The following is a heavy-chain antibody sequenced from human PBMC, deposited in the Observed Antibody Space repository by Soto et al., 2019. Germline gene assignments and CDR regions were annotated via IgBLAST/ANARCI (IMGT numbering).Heavy chain of an antibody. CDR3: AKDPAQMRAYYFDY. CDR2: ISGSGGST. V-gene: IGHV3-23*01. CDR1: VFTFSSYA. Sequence: LXLSCAASVFTFSSYAMSWVRQAPGKGLEWVSAISGSGGSTYYADSVKGRFTISRDNSKNTLYLQMNSLRAEDTAVYYCAKDPAQMRAYYFDYWGQGTLVTAPQ. J-gene: IGHJ4*02.